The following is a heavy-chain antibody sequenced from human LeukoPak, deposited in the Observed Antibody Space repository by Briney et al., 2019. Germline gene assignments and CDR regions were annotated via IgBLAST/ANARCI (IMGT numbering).Heavy chain of an antibody. D-gene: IGHD4-17*01. Sequence: GGSLRLSCAASGFTFSSYAMSWVRQAPGKGLEWVSAISGSGGSTYYADSVKGRFTISRDNSKNTLYLQMNSLRAEDTAVDYCAKVTYGDYFAYWYFDLWGRGTLVTVSS. CDR2: ISGSGGST. J-gene: IGHJ2*01. V-gene: IGHV3-23*01. CDR3: AKVTYGDYFAYWYFDL. CDR1: GFTFSSYA.